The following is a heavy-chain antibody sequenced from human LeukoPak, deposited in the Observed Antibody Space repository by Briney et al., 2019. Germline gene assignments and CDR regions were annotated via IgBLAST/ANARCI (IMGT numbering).Heavy chain of an antibody. CDR1: GGTFSSYA. CDR2: ISESGGYT. Sequence: ASVKVSCKASGGTFSSYAMSWVRQAPGKGLEWVSAISESGGYTKYADPVKGRFTISRDNSKNTLYLQMNSLKAEDTAAYYCATEDSSDYYSFDYWGQGTLVTVSS. CDR3: ATEDSSDYYSFDY. J-gene: IGHJ4*02. V-gene: IGHV3-23*01. D-gene: IGHD3-22*01.